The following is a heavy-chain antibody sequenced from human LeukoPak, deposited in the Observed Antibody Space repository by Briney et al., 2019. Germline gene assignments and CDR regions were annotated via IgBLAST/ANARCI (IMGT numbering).Heavy chain of an antibody. CDR3: TRTFTGAHYYYIPV. CDR2: ISDTGTT. CDR1: GDSITPYY. D-gene: IGHD7-27*01. V-gene: IGHV4-59*08. Sequence: PSETLSLTCTVSGDSITPYYWSWIRQSPGGSLEYIGFISDTGTTNYNPSLRGRVSISVDTSNSQFSLKLKSVTAADSAIYYCTRTFTGAHYYYIPVWGAGTTVTVSS. J-gene: IGHJ6*03.